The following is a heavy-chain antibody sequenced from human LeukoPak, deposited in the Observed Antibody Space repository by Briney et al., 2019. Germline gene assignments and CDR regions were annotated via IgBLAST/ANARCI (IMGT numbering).Heavy chain of an antibody. Sequence: GGSLRLSCAASGFTFSSYAMHWVRQAPGKGLKWVAVISYDGSNKYYADSVKGRFIISRDNSKNTMYLQMNSLRAEDTAVYYCARDQLLWFGPDAFDIWGQGTMVTVSS. D-gene: IGHD3-10*01. V-gene: IGHV3-30-3*01. J-gene: IGHJ3*02. CDR2: ISYDGSNK. CDR1: GFTFSSYA. CDR3: ARDQLLWFGPDAFDI.